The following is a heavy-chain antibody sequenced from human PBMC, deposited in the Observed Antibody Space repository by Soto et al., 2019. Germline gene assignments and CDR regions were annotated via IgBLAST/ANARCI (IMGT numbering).Heavy chain of an antibody. V-gene: IGHV4-39*01. CDR2: IYYSGST. Sequence: QLQLQESGPGLVKPSETLSLTCTVSGGSISSSSYYWGWIRQPPGKGLEWIGSIYYSGSTYYNPSLKSRVTISVDTSKNQFSLKLSSVTAADTAVYYCARHADVLRHFDWFGWFDPWGQGTLVTVSS. J-gene: IGHJ5*02. D-gene: IGHD3-9*01. CDR3: ARHADVLRHFDWFGWFDP. CDR1: GGSISSSSYY.